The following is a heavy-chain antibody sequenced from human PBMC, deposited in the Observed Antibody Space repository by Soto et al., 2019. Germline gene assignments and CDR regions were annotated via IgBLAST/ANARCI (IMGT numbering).Heavy chain of an antibody. CDR3: ARDRRYDSSAPDSFDI. J-gene: IGHJ3*02. V-gene: IGHV3-33*01. D-gene: IGHD3-22*01. CDR2: KGLVEINK. CDR1: GFTFSSYG. Sequence: GGSLRLSCAPPGFTFSSYGMHWVRQAPGKGLAWVAGKGLVEINKYYADSVKGRFTISRDKSKNTLYLQMNSLRAEDTAVYYCARDRRYDSSAPDSFDIWGQGTMVTVSS.